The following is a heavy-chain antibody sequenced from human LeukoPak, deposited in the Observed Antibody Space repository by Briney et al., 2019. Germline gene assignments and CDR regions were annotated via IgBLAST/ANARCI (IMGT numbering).Heavy chain of an antibody. CDR1: GYTFTGYY. V-gene: IGHV1-2*02. D-gene: IGHD3-10*01. CDR2: INPNSGGT. Sequence: GASVKVSCKASGYTFTGYYMHWVRQAPGQGLEWMGWINPNSGGTNYAQKFQGRVTITADKSTSTAYMELSSLRSEDTAVYYCARGRDYGSGSSRATYYYYYMDVWGKGTTVTVSS. CDR3: ARGRDYGSGSSRATYYYYYMDV. J-gene: IGHJ6*03.